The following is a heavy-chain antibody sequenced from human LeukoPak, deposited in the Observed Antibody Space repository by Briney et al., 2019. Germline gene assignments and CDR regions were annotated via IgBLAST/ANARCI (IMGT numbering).Heavy chain of an antibody. V-gene: IGHV4-34*01. D-gene: IGHD5-18*01. Sequence: SETLSLTCAVYGGSFSGYYWSWIRQPPGKGLEWIGEINHSGSTNYNPSLKSRVTISVDTSKNQFSLKLSSVTAADTAVYYCAGGRIQLWFRWFDPWGQGTLVTVSS. CDR2: INHSGST. CDR1: GGSFSGYY. J-gene: IGHJ5*02. CDR3: AGGRIQLWFRWFDP.